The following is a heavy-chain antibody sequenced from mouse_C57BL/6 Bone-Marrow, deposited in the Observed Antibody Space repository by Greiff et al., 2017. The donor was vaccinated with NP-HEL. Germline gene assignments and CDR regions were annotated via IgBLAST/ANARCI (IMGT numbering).Heavy chain of an antibody. CDR1: GYTFTDYY. V-gene: IGHV1-26*01. D-gene: IGHD3-2*02. Sequence: VQLQQSGPELVKPGASVKISCKASGYTFTDYYMNWVKQSHGKSLEWIGDINPNNGGTSYNQKFKGKATLTVDKSSSTAYMELRSLTSEDSAVYYCATQLRLRDAMDYWGQGTSVTVSS. CDR3: ATQLRLRDAMDY. CDR2: INPNNGGT. J-gene: IGHJ4*01.